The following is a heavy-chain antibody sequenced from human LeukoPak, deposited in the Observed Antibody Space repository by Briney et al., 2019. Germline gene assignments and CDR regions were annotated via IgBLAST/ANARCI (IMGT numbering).Heavy chain of an antibody. V-gene: IGHV3-23*01. D-gene: IGHD3-22*01. CDR2: ISGSGGIT. CDR3: AKHDPRRVVITNWFDP. J-gene: IGHJ5*02. Sequence: GGSLRLSCAASGFTFSAYAISWVRQAPGKGLEWVSAISGSGGITYYADSVKGRFTISRGNSKNTLYLQMNGLRAEDTAVYYCAKHDPRRVVITNWFDPWGQGTLVTVSS. CDR1: GFTFSAYA.